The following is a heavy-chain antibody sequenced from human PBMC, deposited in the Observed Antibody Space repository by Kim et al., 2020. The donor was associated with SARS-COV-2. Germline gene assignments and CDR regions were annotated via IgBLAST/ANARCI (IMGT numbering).Heavy chain of an antibody. CDR2: IYDSGST. CDR1: GGSIRSYY. J-gene: IGHJ3*02. V-gene: IGHV4-59*08. D-gene: IGHD1-1*01. Sequence: ETLSLTCSVSGGSIRSYYWSWVRQPPRKGLEWIGYIYDSGSTNYNPSLKSRVTISVDTSKNQFSLRLSSVTAADTAAYFCARHGNGGRVFDIWGQGTMV. CDR3: ARHGNGGRVFDI.